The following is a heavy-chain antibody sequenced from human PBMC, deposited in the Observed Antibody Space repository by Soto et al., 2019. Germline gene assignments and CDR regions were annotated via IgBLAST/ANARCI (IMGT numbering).Heavy chain of an antibody. D-gene: IGHD3-22*01. CDR1: GFTFSSYA. J-gene: IGHJ4*02. CDR2: ISYDGGNK. V-gene: IGHV3-30-3*01. Sequence: QVQLVESGGGVVQPGRSLRLSCAASGFTFSSYAMHWVRQAPGKGLEWVAVISYDGGNKYYADSVKGRFTISRDNSKNTLYLQMNSLRAEDTAVYYCARDYYDSSGYPGFDYWGQGTLVTVSS. CDR3: ARDYYDSSGYPGFDY.